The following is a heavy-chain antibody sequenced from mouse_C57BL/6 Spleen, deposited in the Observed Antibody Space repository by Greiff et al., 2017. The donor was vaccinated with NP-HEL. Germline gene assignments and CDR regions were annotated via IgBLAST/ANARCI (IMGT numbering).Heavy chain of an antibody. J-gene: IGHJ4*01. Sequence: QVQLQQSGAELVKPGASVRLSCKASGYTFTSYWMHWVKQRPGQGLEWIGMIHPNSGSTNYNEKFKSKATLTVDKSSSTAYMQLSSLTSEDSAVYYCVIYYYANYYAMDYWGQGTSVTVSS. CDR3: VIYYYANYYAMDY. D-gene: IGHD1-1*01. CDR1: GYTFTSYW. V-gene: IGHV1-64*01. CDR2: IHPNSGST.